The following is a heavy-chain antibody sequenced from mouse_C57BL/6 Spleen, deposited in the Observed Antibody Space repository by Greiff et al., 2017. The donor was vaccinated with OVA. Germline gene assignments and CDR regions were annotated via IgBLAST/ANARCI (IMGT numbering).Heavy chain of an antibody. J-gene: IGHJ3*01. Sequence: EVMLVESGEGLVKPGGSLKLSCAASGFTFSSYAMSWVRQTPEKRLEWVAYISSGGDYIYYADTVKGRFTISRDNARNTLYLQMSSLKSEDTAMYYCTRDPDYDGAYWGQGTLVTVSA. CDR1: GFTFSSYA. CDR3: TRDPDYDGAY. V-gene: IGHV5-9-1*02. CDR2: ISSGGDYI. D-gene: IGHD2-4*01.